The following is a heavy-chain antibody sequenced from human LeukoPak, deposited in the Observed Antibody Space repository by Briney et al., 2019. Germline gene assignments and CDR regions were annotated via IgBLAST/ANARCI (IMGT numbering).Heavy chain of an antibody. D-gene: IGHD5-18*01. V-gene: IGHV4-34*01. CDR3: ARAVGDTAMVTWPWFDP. Sequence: SETLSLTCAVYGGSFSGYYWSWIRQPPGKGLEWIGEINHSGSTNYNPSLKSRVTISVDTSKNQFSLKLSSVTAADTAVYYCARAVGDTAMVTWPWFDPWGQGTLVTVSS. CDR1: GGSFSGYY. CDR2: INHSGST. J-gene: IGHJ5*02.